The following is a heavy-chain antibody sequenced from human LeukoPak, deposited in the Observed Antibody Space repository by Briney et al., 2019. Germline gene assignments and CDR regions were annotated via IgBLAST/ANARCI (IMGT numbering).Heavy chain of an antibody. CDR1: GFTFSGSA. D-gene: IGHD1-1*01. CDR3: ARDPVRKRYYYYYMDV. CDR2: IRSKANSYAT. Sequence: GGSLRLSCAASGFTFSGSAMHWVRQASGKGLEWVGRIRSKANSYATAYAASVKGRFTISRDDSKNTAYLQMNSLRAEDTAVYYCARDPVRKRYYYYYMDVWGKGTTVTVSS. J-gene: IGHJ6*03. V-gene: IGHV3-73*01.